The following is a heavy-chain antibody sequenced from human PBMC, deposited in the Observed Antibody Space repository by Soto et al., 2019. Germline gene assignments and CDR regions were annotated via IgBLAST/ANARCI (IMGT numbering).Heavy chain of an antibody. CDR3: ARTQGMRSSLEIYYYYYYGMDV. V-gene: IGHV1-69*01. J-gene: IGHJ6*02. CDR1: GGTFSSYA. Sequence: QVQLVQSGAEVKKPGSSVKVSCKASGGTFSSYAISWVRQAPGQGLEWMGGIIPISGTANYAQKFQGRVTNNGDEITRTAYNELGRLKTVSHGVYYRARTQGMRSSLEIYYYYYYGMDVWGQGTTVTVSS. CDR2: IIPISGTA. D-gene: IGHD2-2*01.